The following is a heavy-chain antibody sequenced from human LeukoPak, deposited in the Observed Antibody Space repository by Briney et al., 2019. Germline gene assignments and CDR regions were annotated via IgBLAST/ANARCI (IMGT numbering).Heavy chain of an antibody. V-gene: IGHV3-48*01. J-gene: IGHJ3*02. CDR1: GFTFSSYS. Sequence: GGSLRLYCAASGFTFSSYSMNWVRQAPGKGLEWVSYISSSSSTIYYADSVKGRFTISRDNAKNSLYLQMNSLRAEDTAVYYCARDRLRYSSSSRAFDIWGQGTMVTVSS. D-gene: IGHD6-6*01. CDR3: ARDRLRYSSSSRAFDI. CDR2: ISSSSSTI.